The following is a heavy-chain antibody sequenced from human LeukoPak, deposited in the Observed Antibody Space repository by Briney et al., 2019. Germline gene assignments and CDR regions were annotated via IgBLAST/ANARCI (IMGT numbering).Heavy chain of an antibody. CDR3: ARDRDPGYNDSSGYRRVNAFDI. J-gene: IGHJ3*02. CDR2: IYSDGST. Sequence: GGSLRLSCAASGFSVSSNYMSWVRQAPGKGLEWVSVIYSDGSTYYADSVKGRFTISRDNSKNSLYLQMNSLRAEDTAVYYCARDRDPGYNDSSGYRRVNAFDIWGQGTMVTVSS. V-gene: IGHV3-53*01. CDR1: GFSVSSNY. D-gene: IGHD3-22*01.